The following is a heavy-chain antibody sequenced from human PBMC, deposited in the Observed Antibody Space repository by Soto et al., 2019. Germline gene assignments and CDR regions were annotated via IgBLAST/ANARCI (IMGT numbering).Heavy chain of an antibody. CDR2: IYYSGST. CDR3: ARDYYGSGSYHYYYYYGMDV. D-gene: IGHD3-10*01. Sequence: PSETLSLTCTVSGGSISSYYWSWIRQPPGKGLEWIGYIYYSGSTNYNPSLKSRVTISVDTSKNQFSLKLSSVTAADTAVYYCARDYYGSGSYHYYYYYGMDVWGQGTTVTVSS. J-gene: IGHJ6*02. V-gene: IGHV4-59*01. CDR1: GGSISSYY.